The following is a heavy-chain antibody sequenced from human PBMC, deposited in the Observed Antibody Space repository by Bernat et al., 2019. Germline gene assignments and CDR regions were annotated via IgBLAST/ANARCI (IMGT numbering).Heavy chain of an antibody. J-gene: IGHJ4*02. CDR3: AKAEYSSSSRHFDY. CDR1: GLTFSSFW. D-gene: IGHD6-6*01. V-gene: IGHV3-74*01. Sequence: EVQLVESGGGLVQPGGSLRLSCAASGLTFSSFWMHWVRQAPGKGLVWVSRVNGDGSSTSYADAVMGRFTISRDNAKNTLYLQMNSLRAEDTAVYYCAKAEYSSSSRHFDYWGQGTLVTVSS. CDR2: VNGDGSST.